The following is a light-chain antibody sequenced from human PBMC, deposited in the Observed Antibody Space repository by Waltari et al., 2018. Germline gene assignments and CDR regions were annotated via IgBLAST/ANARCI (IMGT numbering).Light chain of an antibody. CDR2: DES. Sequence: SDVLTQPPSVSAAPGEPARITCGGNKLGSRSVHWYQQRPGQAPVLVIYDESDRPSGIPERFSGSKSGNTATLIISRVEAGDEADYYCQVWNSVGDHLSGVFGGGTKLTV. J-gene: IGLJ3*02. CDR3: QVWNSVGDHLSGV. CDR1: KLGSRS. V-gene: IGLV3-21*04.